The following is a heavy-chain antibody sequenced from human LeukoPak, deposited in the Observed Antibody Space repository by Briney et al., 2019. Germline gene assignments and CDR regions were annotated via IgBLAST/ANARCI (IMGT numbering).Heavy chain of an antibody. Sequence: SGTLSLTCAVSGGSTSSSNWWSWVRQPPGKGLEWIGEIYHSGSTNYNPSLKSRVTISVDKSKNQFSLKLSSVTAADTAVYYCARARRITMTLDAFDIWGQGTMVTVSS. D-gene: IGHD3-22*01. CDR2: IYHSGST. CDR3: ARARRITMTLDAFDI. CDR1: GGSTSSSNW. V-gene: IGHV4-4*02. J-gene: IGHJ3*02.